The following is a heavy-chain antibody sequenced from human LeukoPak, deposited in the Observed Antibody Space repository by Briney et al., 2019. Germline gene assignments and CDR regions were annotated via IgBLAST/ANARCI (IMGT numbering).Heavy chain of an antibody. CDR1: GLRFSTYG. Sequence: GGSLRLSCAASGLRFSTYGMHWVRQAPGKGLEWVAYIRHDGTNDHYADSVKGRFTIYRDNPKNTLYLQMYSLRAEDTAIHFCVKDPPSPDPYTNYLFDYWGQGTLVTVSS. CDR3: VKDPPSPDPYTNYLFDY. V-gene: IGHV3-30*02. D-gene: IGHD4-11*01. J-gene: IGHJ4*02. CDR2: IRHDGTND.